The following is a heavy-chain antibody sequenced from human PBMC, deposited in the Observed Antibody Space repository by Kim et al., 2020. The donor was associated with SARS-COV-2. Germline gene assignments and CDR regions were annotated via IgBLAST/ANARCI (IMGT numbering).Heavy chain of an antibody. V-gene: IGHV4-59*08. J-gene: IGHJ6*02. D-gene: IGHD2-2*01. CDR3: ARQLIYCSSTSCYDNYYYYSMDV. Sequence: SETLSLTCTVSGGSISSYYWSWIRQPQGKGLEWIGYIYYSGSTNYNPSLKSRVTISVDTSKYQFSLKLSSVTAAGTAVYYCARQLIYCSSTSCYDNYYYYSMDVWGQGTTVTVSS. CDR2: IYYSGST. CDR1: GGSISSYY.